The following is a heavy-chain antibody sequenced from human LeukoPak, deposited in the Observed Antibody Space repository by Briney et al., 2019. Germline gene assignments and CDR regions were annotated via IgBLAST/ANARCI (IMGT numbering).Heavy chain of an antibody. CDR2: IYSGGST. J-gene: IGHJ4*02. Sequence: GGSLRLSCAASGFTVSSNYMSWVRQAPGKGLEWVSVIYSGGSTYYADSVKGRFTISRDNSKNTLYLQMNSLRAEDTAVYYCAKDSRPYSSSPIPGYWGQGTLVTVSS. D-gene: IGHD6-13*01. CDR3: AKDSRPYSSSPIPGY. V-gene: IGHV3-53*01. CDR1: GFTVSSNY.